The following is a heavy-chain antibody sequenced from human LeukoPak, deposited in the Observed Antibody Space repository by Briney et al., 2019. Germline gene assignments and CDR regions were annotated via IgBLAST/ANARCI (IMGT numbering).Heavy chain of an antibody. CDR3: ARSAAGTLDY. V-gene: IGHV6-1*01. CDR1: GDSVSSKSAT. CDR2: TYYKSKWNN. D-gene: IGHD6-13*01. Sequence: SQTLSLTCAISGDSVSSKSATWNWIRQSPSRGLEWLGRTYYKSKWNNDYVISVKSRITITPDTPKNQFSLHLNSVTPEDTAVYFCARSAAGTLDYWGQGTLVTVSS. J-gene: IGHJ4*02.